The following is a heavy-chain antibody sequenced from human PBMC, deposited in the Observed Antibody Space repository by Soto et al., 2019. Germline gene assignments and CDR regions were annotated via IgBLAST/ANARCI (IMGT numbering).Heavy chain of an antibody. CDR3: ARNGRGRYSSGWSVPRYFDY. Sequence: GGSLRLSCAASGFTFSSYSMNWVRQAPGKGLEWVSYISSSSSTIYYADSVKGRFTISRDNAKNSLHLQMNSLRDEDTAVYYCARNGRGRYSSGWSVPRYFDYWGQGTLVTVSS. CDR1: GFTFSSYS. CDR2: ISSSSSTI. V-gene: IGHV3-48*02. J-gene: IGHJ4*02. D-gene: IGHD6-19*01.